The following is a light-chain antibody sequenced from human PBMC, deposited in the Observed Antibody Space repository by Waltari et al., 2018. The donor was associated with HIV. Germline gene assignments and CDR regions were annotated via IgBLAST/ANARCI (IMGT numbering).Light chain of an antibody. Sequence: SYELTQPPSVSVSPGQTAIITCSGDKLGDKYASWYQQRPGQSPVLFIYEDVKRPSGIPERFSGSNSGNTATLTISGTQAMDESDYYCQAWDSHNVIFGGGTKLTVL. V-gene: IGLV3-1*01. J-gene: IGLJ2*01. CDR2: EDV. CDR3: QAWDSHNVI. CDR1: KLGDKY.